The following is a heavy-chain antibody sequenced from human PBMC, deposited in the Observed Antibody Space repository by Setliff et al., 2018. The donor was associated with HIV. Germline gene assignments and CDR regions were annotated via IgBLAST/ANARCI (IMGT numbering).Heavy chain of an antibody. Sequence: PSETLSLTCTVSGGSISSHYWSWIRQPPGKGLEWIGSIYYSGSTNYNTSLKSRVTISVDTSKNQFSLKLSSVTAADTAVYYCARGESSGTNCYGVDYYGMDVWGQGTTVTVSS. CDR3: ARGESSGTNCYGVDYYGMDV. CDR1: GGSISSHY. CDR2: IYYSGST. D-gene: IGHD2-2*01. V-gene: IGHV4-59*11. J-gene: IGHJ6*02.